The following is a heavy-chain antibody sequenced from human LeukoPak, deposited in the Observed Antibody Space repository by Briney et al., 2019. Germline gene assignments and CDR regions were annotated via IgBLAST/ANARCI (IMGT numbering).Heavy chain of an antibody. V-gene: IGHV4-4*02. D-gene: IGHD6-13*01. CDR2: IYYSGST. CDR1: GGSISSSNW. CDR3: ARRIAAAGFYYYYYGMDV. J-gene: IGHJ6*02. Sequence: SETLSLTCAVSGGSISSSNWWSWVRQPPGKGLEWIGYIYYSGSTNYNPSLKSRVTISVDTSKNQFSLKLSSVTAADTAVYYCARRIAAAGFYYYYYGMDVWGQGTTVTVSS.